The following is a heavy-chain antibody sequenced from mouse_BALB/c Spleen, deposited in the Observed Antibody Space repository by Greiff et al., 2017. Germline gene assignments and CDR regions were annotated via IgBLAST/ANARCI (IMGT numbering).Heavy chain of an antibody. Sequence: QVQLQQSGPDLVAPSQSLSITCTVSGFSLTSYGVHWVRQPPGKGLEWLVVIWSDGSTTYNSALKSRLSISKDNSKSQVFLKMNSLQTDDTAMYYCARHGYLLYYAMDYWGQGTSVTVSS. CDR3: ARHGYLLYYAMDY. D-gene: IGHD2-2*01. V-gene: IGHV2-6-2*01. CDR2: IWSDGST. CDR1: GFSLTSYG. J-gene: IGHJ4*01.